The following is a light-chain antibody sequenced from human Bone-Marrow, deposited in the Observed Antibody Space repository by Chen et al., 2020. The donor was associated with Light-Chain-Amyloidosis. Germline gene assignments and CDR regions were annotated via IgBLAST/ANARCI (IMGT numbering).Light chain of an antibody. CDR3: QQYYSGPPRT. J-gene: IGKJ1*01. CDR2: WAS. V-gene: IGKV4-1*01. Sequence: DIVMTQSPDPLAVALGGRATINCKSSQSVLSSSNNKNYLAWYQQKPGQPPKLLIYWASTRESGVPDRFSGSGSGTDFTLTISRLQAEDVAVYYCQQYYSGPPRTFGQGTKVEIK. CDR1: QSVLSSSNNKNY.